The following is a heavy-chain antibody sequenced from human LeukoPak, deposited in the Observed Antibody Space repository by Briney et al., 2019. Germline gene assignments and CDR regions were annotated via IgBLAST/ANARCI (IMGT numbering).Heavy chain of an antibody. V-gene: IGHV4-38-2*02. CDR1: GYSISSVYY. Sequence: SETLSLTCIVSGYSISSVYYWGWIRQPPGKGLEWIGSIYHSGSAYYNPSLKSRVTISVDTSKNQFSLKLSSVTAADTAMYYCARLRRVGATPFDYWGQGTLVTVSS. CDR2: IYHSGSA. D-gene: IGHD1-26*01. J-gene: IGHJ4*02. CDR3: ARLRRVGATPFDY.